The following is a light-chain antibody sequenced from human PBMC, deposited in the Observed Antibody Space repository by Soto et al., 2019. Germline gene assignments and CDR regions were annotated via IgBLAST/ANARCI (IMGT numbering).Light chain of an antibody. V-gene: IGKV3-20*01. CDR2: GAS. J-gene: IGKJ1*01. CDR3: QQFHGSPRT. CDR1: QSVSSTY. Sequence: EIVLTQSPGTLSLSPGEGATLSCRASQSVSSTYLAWYQQKPGQAPRLLIYGASSRATGIPDRFSGSGSGADFTLTINRLEPEDFAVYYCQQFHGSPRTFGQGTKVEVK.